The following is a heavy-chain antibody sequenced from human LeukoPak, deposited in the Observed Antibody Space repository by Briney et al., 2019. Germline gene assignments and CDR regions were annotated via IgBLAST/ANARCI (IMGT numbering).Heavy chain of an antibody. CDR2: ISSSSSYI. Sequence: GGSLRLSCAASGFTSSSYSMNWVPQAPGKGLEWVSSISSSSSYIYYADSVKGRFTISRDNAKNSLYLQMNSLRAEDTAVYYCARDLANQLDDYWGQGTLVTVSS. D-gene: IGHD2-2*01. CDR3: ARDLANQLDDY. CDR1: GFTSSSYS. V-gene: IGHV3-21*01. J-gene: IGHJ4*02.